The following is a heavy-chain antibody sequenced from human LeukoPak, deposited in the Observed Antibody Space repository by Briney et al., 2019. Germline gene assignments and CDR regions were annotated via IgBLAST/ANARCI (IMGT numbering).Heavy chain of an antibody. Sequence: PGRSLRLSCTASGFTFGDYAMSWFRQAPGKGLEWVGFIRSKAYGGTTEYAASVKGRFTISRDDSKSIAYLQMNSLKTEDTAVYYCTRDRLRRPTAEHFQHWGQGTLVTVSS. CDR3: TRDRLRRPTAEHFQH. J-gene: IGHJ1*01. CDR1: GFTFGDYA. CDR2: IRSKAYGGTT. V-gene: IGHV3-49*03.